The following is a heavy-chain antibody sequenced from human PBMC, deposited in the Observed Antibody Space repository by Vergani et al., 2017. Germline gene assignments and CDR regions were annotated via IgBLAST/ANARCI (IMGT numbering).Heavy chain of an antibody. CDR1: GHSFRSNKW. Sequence: QVQLQESGPGLVKPPGTLSLTCAVSGHSFRSNKWWTWVRQSPGKTLEWIGEISHSGSTNYNPSLKGRVTLSLDTSKNQFSLRLSSVTAADTAVYYCARDPKSYCSGGSCFSVWGAFDIWGRGTTVTVSS. V-gene: IGHV4-4*03. CDR2: ISHSGST. J-gene: IGHJ3*02. D-gene: IGHD2-15*01. CDR3: ARDPKSYCSGGSCFSVWGAFDI.